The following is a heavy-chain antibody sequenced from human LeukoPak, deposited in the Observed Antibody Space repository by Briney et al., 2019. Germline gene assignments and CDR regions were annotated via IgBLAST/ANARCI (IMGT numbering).Heavy chain of an antibody. CDR2: IIPIFGTA. V-gene: IGHV1-69*13. CDR1: GGTFSSYA. Sequence: SVKVSCKASGGTFSSYAISWVRQAPGQGLEWMGGIIPIFGTANYAQKFQGRVTITADESTSTAYMELSSLRSEDTAVYYCASSQRGSYYYDSSGQIADYWGQGTLVTVSS. J-gene: IGHJ4*02. CDR3: ASSQRGSYYYDSSGQIADY. D-gene: IGHD3-22*01.